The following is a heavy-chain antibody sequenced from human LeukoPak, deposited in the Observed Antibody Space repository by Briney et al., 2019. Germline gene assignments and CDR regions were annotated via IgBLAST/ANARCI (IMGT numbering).Heavy chain of an antibody. V-gene: IGHV1-8*01. D-gene: IGHD6-19*01. Sequence: AASVKVSCKASGYTFTSYDINWVRQATGQGLEWMGWMDPNSGNTGYAQKFQGRVTMTRNTSISTAYMELSSLRSEDTAVYYCARDPKQWLNFDYWGQGTLVTVSS. CDR2: MDPNSGNT. CDR3: ARDPKQWLNFDY. J-gene: IGHJ4*02. CDR1: GYTFTSYD.